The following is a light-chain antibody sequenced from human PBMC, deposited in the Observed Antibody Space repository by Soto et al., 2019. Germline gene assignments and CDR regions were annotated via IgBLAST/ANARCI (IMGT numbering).Light chain of an antibody. J-gene: IGLJ7*01. Sequence: QSVLTQPPSVSGTPGQGVTISCSGSNSNIGTNTVNWYQHRPGTVPRLLIYSYNQRPSGVPDRFSASKSGTSASLAISRLQAEDEADYYCAAWDDSLSGQWVFGGGTQLTVL. V-gene: IGLV1-44*01. CDR3: AAWDDSLSGQWV. CDR1: NSNIGTNT. CDR2: SYN.